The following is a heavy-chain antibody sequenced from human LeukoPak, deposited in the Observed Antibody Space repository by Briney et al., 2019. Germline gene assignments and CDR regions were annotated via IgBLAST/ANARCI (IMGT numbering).Heavy chain of an antibody. J-gene: IGHJ6*02. CDR1: GFTFSSYA. D-gene: IGHD6-13*01. CDR2: ISGSGGST. Sequence: RPGGSLRLSCAASGFTFSSYAMSWVRQAPGKGLEWVSAISGSGGSTYYADSVKGRFTISRDNAKNSLYLQMNSLRAEDTALYYCAKEGIAAAGKDYYYYYGMDVWGQGTTVTVSS. V-gene: IGHV3-23*01. CDR3: AKEGIAAAGKDYYYYYGMDV.